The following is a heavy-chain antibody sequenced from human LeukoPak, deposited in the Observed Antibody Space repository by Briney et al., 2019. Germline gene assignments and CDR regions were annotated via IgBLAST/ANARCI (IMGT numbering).Heavy chain of an antibody. V-gene: IGHV4-59*01. J-gene: IGHJ5*02. CDR3: ARDDSGTTDP. D-gene: IGHD1-1*01. Sequence: SETLSLTCTVSGGSISSYYWSWIRQPPGKGLEWIGYIYYSGSTNYNPSLKSRVTISVDTSKNQFSLKLSSVTAADTAVYYCARDDSGTTDPWGQGTLVTVSS. CDR2: IYYSGST. CDR1: GGSISSYY.